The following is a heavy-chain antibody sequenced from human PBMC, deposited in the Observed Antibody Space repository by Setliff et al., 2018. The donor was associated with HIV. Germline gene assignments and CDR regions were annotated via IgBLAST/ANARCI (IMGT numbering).Heavy chain of an antibody. V-gene: IGHV4-59*01. CDR2: IYYSGST. Sequence: SETLSLTCTVSGGSISSYYWSWIRQPPGKGLEWIGYIYYSGSTNYNPSLKSRVTISVDTSRNQFSLKLSSVTAADTAVYYCARDRGSDGSGDKWFDPWGQGTLVTVSS. J-gene: IGHJ5*02. D-gene: IGHD3-22*01. CDR1: GGSISSYY. CDR3: ARDRGSDGSGDKWFDP.